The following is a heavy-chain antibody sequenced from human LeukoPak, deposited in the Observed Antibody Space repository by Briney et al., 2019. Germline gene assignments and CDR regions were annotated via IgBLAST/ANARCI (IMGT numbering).Heavy chain of an antibody. V-gene: IGHV1-69*01. CDR1: GDTFSSYA. CDR3: ARERRLQYPDHDAFDV. Sequence: SVKVSCKASGDTFSSYAISWVRQAPGQGLEWMGGIIPIFGTANYAQKFQGRVTITADESTSTAYMELSSLRSEDTAVYYCARERRLQYPDHDAFDVWGQGTMVTVSS. CDR2: IIPIFGTA. J-gene: IGHJ3*01. D-gene: IGHD4-11*01.